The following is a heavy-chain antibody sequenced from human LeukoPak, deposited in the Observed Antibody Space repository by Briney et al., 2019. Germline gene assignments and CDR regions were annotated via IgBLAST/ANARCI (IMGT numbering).Heavy chain of an antibody. J-gene: IGHJ3*02. V-gene: IGHV5-51*01. CDR3: ATYPGYSCGFGAFDI. Sequence: GESLKISCKGSGYSFTSYWIGWVRQMPGKGLEWMGIIYPGDSDTRYSPSFQGQVTISADKSISTAYLQWSSLKASDTAMYYCATYPGYSCGFGAFDIWGQGTMVTVSS. CDR1: GYSFTSYW. D-gene: IGHD5-18*01. CDR2: IYPGDSDT.